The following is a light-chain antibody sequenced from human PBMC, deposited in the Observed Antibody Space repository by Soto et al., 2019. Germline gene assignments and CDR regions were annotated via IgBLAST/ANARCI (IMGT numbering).Light chain of an antibody. J-gene: IGLJ3*02. V-gene: IGLV7-46*01. CDR1: TGAVTSGHF. CDR3: LLSYSGARV. Sequence: QAVVTQEPSLTVSPGGTVTLTCGSSTGAVTSGHFPYWFQQKPGQAPRTLIYDTNNKHSWTPARFSGSLLGGKAALSLSGAQPEDEAEYYCLLSYSGARVFGGGTMLTVL. CDR2: DTN.